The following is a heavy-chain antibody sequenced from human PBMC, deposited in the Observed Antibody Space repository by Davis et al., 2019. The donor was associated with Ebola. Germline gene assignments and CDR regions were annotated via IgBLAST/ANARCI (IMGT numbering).Heavy chain of an antibody. CDR1: GFTFSSYS. CDR3: ARVITIFGGGYYYYYMDV. CDR2: ISSSSSYI. J-gene: IGHJ6*03. D-gene: IGHD3-3*01. V-gene: IGHV3-21*01. Sequence: GGSLRLSCAASGFTFSSYSMNWVRQAPGKGLEWVSSISSSSSYIYYADSVKGRFTISRDNAKNSLYLQMNSLRAEDTAVYYCARVITIFGGGYYYYYMDVWGKGTTVTVSS.